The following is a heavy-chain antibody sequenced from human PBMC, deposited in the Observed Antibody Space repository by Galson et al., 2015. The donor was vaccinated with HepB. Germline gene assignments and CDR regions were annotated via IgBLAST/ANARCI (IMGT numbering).Heavy chain of an antibody. CDR3: AKGSEPITIRGVITSILLNFAY. CDR2: VTWNSGIL. Sequence: SLRLSCAASGFTFDDYAMHWVRQAPGKGLEWVSGVTWNSGILGYADSVNGRFTISRDNAKNSLFLQMNSLRPEDTAFYYCAKGSEPITIRGVITSILLNFAYWGQGTLVSVSS. J-gene: IGHJ4*02. CDR1: GFTFDDYA. V-gene: IGHV3-9*01. D-gene: IGHD3-3*01.